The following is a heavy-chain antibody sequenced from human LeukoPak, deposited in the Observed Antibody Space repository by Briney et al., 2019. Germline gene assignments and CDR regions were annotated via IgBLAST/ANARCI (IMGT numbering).Heavy chain of an antibody. CDR1: GFTFSSYA. V-gene: IGHV3-33*08. D-gene: IGHD3-22*01. Sequence: GRSLRLSCAASGFTFSSYAMHWVRQAPGKGLEWVAVIWYDGSNKYYADSVKGRFTISRDNSKNTLYLQMNSLRAEDTAVYYCARDQFGYYDSSGSSFDYWGQGTLVTVSS. J-gene: IGHJ4*02. CDR3: ARDQFGYYDSSGSSFDY. CDR2: IWYDGSNK.